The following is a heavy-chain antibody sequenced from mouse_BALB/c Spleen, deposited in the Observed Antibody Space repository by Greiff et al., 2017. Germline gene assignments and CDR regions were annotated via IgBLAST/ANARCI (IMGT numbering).Heavy chain of an antibody. CDR2: ISSGSSNT. CDR3: ARYDYDVGLAY. D-gene: IGHD2-4*01. J-gene: IGHJ3*01. Sequence: EVHLVESGGGLVQPGGSRKLSCAASGFTFSSYGMHWVRQAPEKGLEWVAYISSGSSNTYYADTVKGRFTISRDNPKNTLYLQMSSLRSEDTAMYYCARYDYDVGLAYWGQGTPVTVSA. CDR1: GFTFSSYG. V-gene: IGHV5-17*02.